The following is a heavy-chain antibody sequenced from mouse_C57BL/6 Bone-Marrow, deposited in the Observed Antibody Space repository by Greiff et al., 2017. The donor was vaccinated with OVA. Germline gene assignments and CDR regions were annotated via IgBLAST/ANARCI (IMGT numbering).Heavy chain of an antibody. CDR2: IYPGSGNT. CDR3: ARDAVYFDY. V-gene: IGHV1-66*01. D-gene: IGHD3-3*01. J-gene: IGHJ2*01. Sequence: QVQLKESGPELVKPGASVKISCKASGYSFTSYYIHWVKQRPGQGLEWIGWIYPGSGNTKYNEKFKGKATLTADTSSSTAYMQLSSLTSEDSAVYYCARDAVYFDYWGQGTTLTVSS. CDR1: GYSFTSYY.